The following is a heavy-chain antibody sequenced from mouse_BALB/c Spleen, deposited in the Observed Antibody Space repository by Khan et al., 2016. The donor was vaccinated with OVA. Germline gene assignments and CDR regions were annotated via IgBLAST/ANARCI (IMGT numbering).Heavy chain of an antibody. J-gene: IGHJ3*01. D-gene: IGHD1-1*01. CDR1: GFTFSTYG. CDR3: ARLAYYYDSEGFAY. V-gene: IGHV5-6*01. Sequence: EVELVESGGDLVKPGGSLKLSCAASGFTFSTYGMSWVRQTQDKRLEWVATVSTGGGYTYYPDSVKGRFTISRDNAKNTLYLQMSRLKSEDTAMFYCARLAYYYDSEGFAYWGQGTLVTVSA. CDR2: VSTGGGYT.